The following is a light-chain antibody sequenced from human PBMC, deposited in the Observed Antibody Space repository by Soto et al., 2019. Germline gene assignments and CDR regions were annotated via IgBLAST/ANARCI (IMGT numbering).Light chain of an antibody. CDR2: GAS. Sequence: EIVMTQSPATLSVSPGERVTLSCRASQTINYTLAWYQQKPGQAPRLLIPGASTRATGIPVRFSGSGSGTEITRTISSLQSEDCAVYDWQQYKNWYTFGQGTTLEIK. CDR3: QQYKNWYT. CDR1: QTINYT. V-gene: IGKV3-15*01. J-gene: IGKJ2*01.